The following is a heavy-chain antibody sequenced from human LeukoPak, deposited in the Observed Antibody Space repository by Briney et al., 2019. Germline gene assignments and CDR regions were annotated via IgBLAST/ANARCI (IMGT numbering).Heavy chain of an antibody. J-gene: IGHJ4*02. V-gene: IGHV4-34*01. D-gene: IGHD6-13*01. CDR2: INHSGST. CDR1: GGSFSGYY. Sequence: SETLSLTCAVYGGSFSGYYWSWIRQPPGKGLEWIGAINHSGSTNYNPSLKSRVTISVDTSKNQFSLKLSSVTAADTAVYYCARGHTSSRLDYWGQGTLVTVSS. CDR3: ARGHTSSRLDY.